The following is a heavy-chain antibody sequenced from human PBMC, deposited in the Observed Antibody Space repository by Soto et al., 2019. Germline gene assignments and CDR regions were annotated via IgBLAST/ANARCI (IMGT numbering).Heavy chain of an antibody. Sequence: PSETLSLTCAVSGYSISSGYYLGWILQPPWKGLEWIGSIYHSGSTYYNPSLKSRVTISVDTSKNQFSLKLSSVTAADTAVYYRAREDGYNYSPTSNWFDPWGQGTLVTVS. CDR1: GYSISSGYY. D-gene: IGHD5-12*01. CDR2: IYHSGST. CDR3: AREDGYNYSPTSNWFDP. V-gene: IGHV4-38-2*02. J-gene: IGHJ5*02.